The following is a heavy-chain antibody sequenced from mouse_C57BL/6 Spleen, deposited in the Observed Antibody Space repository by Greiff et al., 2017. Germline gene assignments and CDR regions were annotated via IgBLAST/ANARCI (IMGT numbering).Heavy chain of an antibody. CDR1: GYTFTEYT. Sequence: VQLQQSGAELVKPGASVKLSCKASGYTFTEYTIHWVKQRSGQGLEWIGWFYPGSGSIKYNEKFKDKATLTVDKSSSTVYMETSRLTAEDSAVYYCAGHEDYPLYGNYESWFAYWGQATLVTVSA. J-gene: IGHJ3*01. V-gene: IGHV1-62-2*01. CDR3: AGHEDYPLYGNYESWFAY. D-gene: IGHD2-1*01. CDR2: FYPGSGSI.